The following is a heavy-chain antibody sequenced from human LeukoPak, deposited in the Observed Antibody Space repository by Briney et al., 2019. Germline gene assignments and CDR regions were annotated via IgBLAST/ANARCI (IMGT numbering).Heavy chain of an antibody. CDR2: TYTGGNS. CDR1: GFTFSDHY. J-gene: IGHJ3*02. V-gene: IGHV3-53*01. CDR3: ARGGRGSAAVVAPRSFDI. Sequence: PGGSLRLSCAASGFTFSDHYMNWVRQAPGKGLEWVSVTYTGGNSYYAGSVQGRFIISRDISKNTLYLQMNNLRAEDSALYYCARGGRGSAAVVAPRSFDIWGQGTMVTVSS. D-gene: IGHD3-22*01.